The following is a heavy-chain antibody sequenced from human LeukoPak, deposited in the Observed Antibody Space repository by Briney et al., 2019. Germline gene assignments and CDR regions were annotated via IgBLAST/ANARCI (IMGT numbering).Heavy chain of an antibody. CDR3: ARASFRSSSWFYYFDY. Sequence: SVKGSCKASGGTFSSYAISWVRQAPGQGLEWMGGIIPIFGTANYAQKFQGRVTITADESTSTAYMELSSLRSEDTAVYYCARASFRSSSWFYYFDYWGQGTLVTVSS. V-gene: IGHV1-69*01. CDR1: GGTFSSYA. J-gene: IGHJ4*02. CDR2: IIPIFGTA. D-gene: IGHD6-13*01.